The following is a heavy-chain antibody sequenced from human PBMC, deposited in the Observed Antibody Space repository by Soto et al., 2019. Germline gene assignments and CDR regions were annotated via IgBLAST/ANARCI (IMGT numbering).Heavy chain of an antibody. CDR1: GYSFTNYG. V-gene: IGHV1-18*01. Sequence: QIHLEQSRIEMKEPGTSLKISCATSGYSFTNYGISWVRQAPGQGLERLGWIIGYNGNTKYAQSFDDRFVMTADEFTSMGYVEMSNLRAKDSSGYYCARANTWVTGRVGSHWGQGTKVTVSS. D-gene: IGHD1-26*01. J-gene: IGHJ4*02. CDR2: IIGYNGNT. CDR3: ARANTWVTGRVGSH.